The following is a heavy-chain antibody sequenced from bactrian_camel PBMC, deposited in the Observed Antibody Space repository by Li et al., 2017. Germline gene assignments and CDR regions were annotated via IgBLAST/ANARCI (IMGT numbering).Heavy chain of an antibody. CDR1: GFTFDTSD. CDR2: ISHDNFP. V-gene: IGHV3S55*01. D-gene: IGHD6*01. CDR3: AAGLKWYGSRWWSESRYFDY. Sequence: HVQLVESGGGSVQTGGSLRLSCTASGFTFDTSDMGWYRQAPGRECEMVSTISHDNFPFYSDSAKGRFTISQDNNKRTVYLQMNSLKPEDSAMYYCAAGLKWYGSRWWSESRYFDYWGQGTQVTVS. J-gene: IGHJ6*01.